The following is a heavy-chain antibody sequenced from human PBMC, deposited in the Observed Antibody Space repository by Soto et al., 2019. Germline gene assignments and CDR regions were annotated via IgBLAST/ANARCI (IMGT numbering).Heavy chain of an antibody. CDR1: GFTFSSYG. J-gene: IGHJ4*02. D-gene: IGHD6-6*01. CDR2: ISYDGSNK. CDR3: AKDIAARPYDY. V-gene: IGHV3-30*18. Sequence: QVQLVESGGGVVQPGRSLRLSCAASGFTFSSYGMHWVRQAPGKGLEWVAVISYDGSNKYYADSVKGRFTISRDNSKNTLYLQMNSLRAEDTAVYYCAKDIAARPYDYWRQGPLVTVSS.